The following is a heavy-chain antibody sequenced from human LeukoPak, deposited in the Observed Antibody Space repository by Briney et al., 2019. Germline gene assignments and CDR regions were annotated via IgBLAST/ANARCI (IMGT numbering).Heavy chain of an antibody. D-gene: IGHD3-22*01. J-gene: IGHJ4*02. CDR2: ISYDGSNK. CDR3: ARDDSSGYYIY. CDR1: GFTFSSYA. Sequence: GGSLRLSCAASGFTFSSYAMHWVRQAPGKGLEGVAVISYDGSNKYYADSVKGRFTISGDNSKNTLYLQMNSLRAEDTAVYYCARDDSSGYYIYWGQGTLVTVSS. V-gene: IGHV3-30*04.